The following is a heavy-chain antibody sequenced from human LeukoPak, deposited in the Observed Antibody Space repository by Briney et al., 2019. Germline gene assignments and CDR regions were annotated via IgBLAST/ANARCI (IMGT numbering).Heavy chain of an antibody. V-gene: IGHV3-66*01. CDR3: ARVEGSGSYPFDY. D-gene: IGHD3-10*01. J-gene: IGHJ4*02. CDR1: GFTVSSNY. Sequence: GGSLRLSCAASGFTVSSNYMSWVRQAPGKGLEWVSVIYSGGSTYYADSVKGRFTISRDNSKNMLYLQMNSLRAEDTAVYYCARVEGSGSYPFDYWGQGTLVTVSS. CDR2: IYSGGST.